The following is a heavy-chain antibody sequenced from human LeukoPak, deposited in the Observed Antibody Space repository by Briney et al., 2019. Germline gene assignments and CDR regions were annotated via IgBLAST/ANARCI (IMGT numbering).Heavy chain of an antibody. CDR3: AKVRLMVRGVTLSYYFDY. J-gene: IGHJ4*02. CDR1: GFSFDDYA. CDR2: ISGGGGST. D-gene: IGHD3-10*01. Sequence: GGSLRLSCAASGFSFDDYAMNWVRPAPGKGLEWVSAISGGGGSTYYADCVKGRFTISRDNSKNTLYLQMNSLRAEDTDVYYCAKVRLMVRGVTLSYYFDYWGQGTMVTVSS. V-gene: IGHV3-23*01.